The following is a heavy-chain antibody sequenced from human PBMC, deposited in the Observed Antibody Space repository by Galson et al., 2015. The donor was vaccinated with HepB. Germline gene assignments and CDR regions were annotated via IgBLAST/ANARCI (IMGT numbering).Heavy chain of an antibody. Sequence: SLRLSCAASGFTFSSYSMNWVRQAPGKGLEWVSSISSSSSYIYYADSVKGRFTISRDNAKNSLYLQMNSLRAEDTAIYYCAKDRRASRSGDLFYWYFDLWGRGTLVSVSS. CDR3: AKDRRASRSGDLFYWYFDL. CDR1: GFTFSSYS. V-gene: IGHV3-21*04. CDR2: ISSSSSYI. J-gene: IGHJ2*01. D-gene: IGHD7-27*01.